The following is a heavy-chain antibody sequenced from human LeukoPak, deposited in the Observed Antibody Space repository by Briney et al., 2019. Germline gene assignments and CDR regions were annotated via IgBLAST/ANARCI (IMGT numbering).Heavy chain of an antibody. CDR1: GGSITNYY. J-gene: IGHJ5*02. D-gene: IGHD4-17*01. Sequence: PSETLSLTCTVSGGSITNYYWSWIRQPPGKGLEWIGYIYYSGTTNYNPSLKSRVTISVDTSENQFSLKVNSVTAADTAVYYCVRSRSGTYGWFDPWGQGTLVTVSS. CDR3: VRSRSGTYGWFDP. CDR2: IYYSGTT. V-gene: IGHV4-59*01.